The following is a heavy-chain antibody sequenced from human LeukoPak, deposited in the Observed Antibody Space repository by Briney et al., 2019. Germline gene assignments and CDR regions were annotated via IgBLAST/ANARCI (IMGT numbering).Heavy chain of an antibody. J-gene: IGHJ4*02. Sequence: GGPLRLSCAASGFTFSDYYMSWVREAPGEGVGWVSYISSSGSTIYYADSVKGGFTISRDNAKSSLYLQMTRLRAADTAVYYCARARRMLYEYTYFDYGGQGPLVTVS. D-gene: IGHD2-8*01. CDR3: ARARRMLYEYTYFDY. CDR1: GFTFSDYY. V-gene: IGHV3-11*04. CDR2: ISSSGSTI.